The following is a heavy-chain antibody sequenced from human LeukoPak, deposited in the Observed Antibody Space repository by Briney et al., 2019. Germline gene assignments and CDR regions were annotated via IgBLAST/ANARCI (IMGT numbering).Heavy chain of an antibody. D-gene: IGHD5-18*01. Sequence: ASVKVSCKASGYTFTSYDINWVRQAPGQGLEWMGWIDPKSGGTKYVQKFQGRVTMTRDTSVSTAYMEVNNLIPDDTAVYYCARSPRYGIDYWGQGVLVTVSS. CDR2: IDPKSGGT. J-gene: IGHJ4*02. CDR1: GYTFTSYD. V-gene: IGHV1-2*02. CDR3: ARSPRYGIDY.